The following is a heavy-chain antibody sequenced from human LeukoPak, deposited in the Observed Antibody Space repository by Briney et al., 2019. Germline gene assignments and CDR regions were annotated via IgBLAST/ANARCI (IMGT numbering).Heavy chain of an antibody. J-gene: IGHJ5*02. CDR3: VRSDWFDN. CDR2: VNSDGRIT. CDR1: GFTFSDYG. V-gene: IGHV3-74*03. Sequence: PGGSLRLSCAAHGFTFSDYGMHWVRQAPGKGLVWVSRVNSDGRITKYADSVKGRSTISRDNAKNTLYLQMNSLRAEDTAMYYCVRSDWFDNWGQGTLVTVSS.